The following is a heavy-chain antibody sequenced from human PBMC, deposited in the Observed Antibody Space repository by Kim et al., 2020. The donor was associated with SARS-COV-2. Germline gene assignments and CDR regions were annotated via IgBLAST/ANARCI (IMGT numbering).Heavy chain of an antibody. D-gene: IGHD4-17*01. J-gene: IGHJ4*02. CDR3: GRADYGNNHVDF. V-gene: IGHV3-48*03. CDR2: I. Sequence: IYYADAVKGRFTISRDNAKNSLYLQMNSLRAEDTAVNYGGRADYGNNHVDFCGQGTLVTVSS.